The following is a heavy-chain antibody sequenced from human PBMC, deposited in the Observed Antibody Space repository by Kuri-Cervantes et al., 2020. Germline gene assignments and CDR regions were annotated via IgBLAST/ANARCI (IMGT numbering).Heavy chain of an antibody. D-gene: IGHD3-22*01. CDR1: GFTFSSYW. V-gene: IGHV3-74*01. J-gene: IGHJ3*02. CDR3: ARAMMWSSDAFDI. Sequence: GESLKISCAASGFTFSSYWMHWVRQAPGKGLVWVSRINSDGSSTSYADSVKGRFTISRDNAKNTLYLQMNSLRAEDTAVYYCARAMMWSSDAFDIWGQGTMVTVSS. CDR2: INSDGSST.